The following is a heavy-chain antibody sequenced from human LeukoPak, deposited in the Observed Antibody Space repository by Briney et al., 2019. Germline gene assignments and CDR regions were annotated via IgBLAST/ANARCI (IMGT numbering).Heavy chain of an antibody. CDR1: GFTVSNNY. J-gene: IGHJ4*02. CDR3: ARGIYSSGWKFEC. V-gene: IGHV3-66*01. D-gene: IGHD6-19*01. Sequence: GGSLRLSCAASGFTVSNNYMSWVRQAPGKGLEWVSVIFSGGGTYYADSVKGRFTISRDNSKNTLYLQMNSLRAEDTAVYYCARGIYSSGWKFECWGQGTLVTVSS. CDR2: IFSGGGT.